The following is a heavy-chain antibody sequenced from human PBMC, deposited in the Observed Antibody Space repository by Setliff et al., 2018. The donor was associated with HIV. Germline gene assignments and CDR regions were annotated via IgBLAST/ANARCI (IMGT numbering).Heavy chain of an antibody. V-gene: IGHV1-24*01. Sequence: SVKVSCKISGYTLTELSIHWVRQAPGKGLEWMGGFDPEQSETVYAQRFQGRVTFTEDTSTDTAYMDLISLTSDDTAVYFCAAPLTGPDGFDMWGQGSMVTV. D-gene: IGHD3-9*01. CDR3: AAPLTGPDGFDM. J-gene: IGHJ3*02. CDR2: FDPEQSET. CDR1: GYTLTELS.